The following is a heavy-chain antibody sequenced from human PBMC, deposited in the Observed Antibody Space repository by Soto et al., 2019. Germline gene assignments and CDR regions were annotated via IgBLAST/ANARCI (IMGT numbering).Heavy chain of an antibody. Sequence: EVQLLESGGGSVQPGGSLRLSCAASGFTFSNYAMTWVRQAPGKGLEWVSTMSGTAGNTYYADSVKGRFTISRDNSKNTVYLQMNSLRAEDTAVYYCAKKYYFGSGSYVFYFDYWGQGTRVTVSS. CDR1: GFTFSNYA. CDR3: AKKYYFGSGSYVFYFDY. V-gene: IGHV3-23*01. J-gene: IGHJ4*02. D-gene: IGHD3-10*01. CDR2: MSGTAGNT.